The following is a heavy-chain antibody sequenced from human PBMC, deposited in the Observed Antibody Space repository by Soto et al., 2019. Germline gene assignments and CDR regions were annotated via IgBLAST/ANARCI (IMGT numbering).Heavy chain of an antibody. Sequence: EVQLLESGGGLVQPGGSLRLSCAASGFSFSSYTMAWVRQAPGKGLEWVSSISGSGGSPSYADSVQGRFIISRDNPRNTVSLQRYRLRAEDTATYYCAKARCTGDTCFVPDYWGHGRLVTVSS. CDR1: GFSFSSYT. V-gene: IGHV3-23*01. D-gene: IGHD2-8*02. J-gene: IGHJ4*01. CDR3: AKARCTGDTCFVPDY. CDR2: ISGSGGSP.